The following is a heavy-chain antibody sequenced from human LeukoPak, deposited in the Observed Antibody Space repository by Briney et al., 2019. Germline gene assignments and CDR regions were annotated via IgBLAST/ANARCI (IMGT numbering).Heavy chain of an antibody. D-gene: IGHD6-13*01. J-gene: IGHJ4*02. CDR2: IKQDGSEN. Sequence: PGGSLRLSCAASGFTFSTYWMTWVRQAPGKGLEWVANIKQDGSENYYVDSARGRFTISRDNAKNSLYLQMNSLTAEDTAVYYCATDLGSSRPNFWGQGTLVTVSS. V-gene: IGHV3-7*01. CDR1: GFTFSTYW. CDR3: ATDLGSSRPNF.